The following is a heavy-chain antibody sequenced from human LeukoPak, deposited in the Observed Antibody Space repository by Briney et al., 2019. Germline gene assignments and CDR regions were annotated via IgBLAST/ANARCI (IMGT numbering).Heavy chain of an antibody. CDR3: AKDVGGTNFHYMDV. D-gene: IGHD1-26*01. CDR1: GFTFSSYG. J-gene: IGHJ6*03. CDR2: ISGSGEST. Sequence: GGSLRLSCAASGFTFSSYGMHWVRQAPGKGLEWVSAISGSGESTYYEDSVKGRFTISRDNSKNTVDVQMNSLRAEDTAVYYCAKDVGGTNFHYMDVWGKGTTVIVSS. V-gene: IGHV3-23*01.